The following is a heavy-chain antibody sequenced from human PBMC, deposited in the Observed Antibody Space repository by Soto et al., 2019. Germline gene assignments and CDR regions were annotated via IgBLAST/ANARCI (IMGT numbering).Heavy chain of an antibody. CDR3: ARGWETVGTTTPFAY. CDR2: IIPLFGTP. V-gene: IGHV1-69*06. J-gene: IGHJ4*02. D-gene: IGHD1-26*01. CDR1: GGTFSNYA. Sequence: QVQLVQSGAEVKKPGSSVKVSCKASGGTFSNYAINWVRQAPGQGLEWMGGIIPLFGTPNYAQKFQGRVTFTPHKSTSTAYMELRSLRSDDTAVYYCARGWETVGTTTPFAYWGQGTLVTVSS.